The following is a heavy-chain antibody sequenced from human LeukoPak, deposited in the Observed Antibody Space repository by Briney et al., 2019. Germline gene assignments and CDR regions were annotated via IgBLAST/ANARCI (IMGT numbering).Heavy chain of an antibody. CDR3: AKALWFGDEGFDY. CDR2: ISGRGGST. J-gene: IGHJ4*02. Sequence: GGSLRLSCAASGFTFSSYAMSGVRQAQGKGMEWVSAISGRGGSTYYADSGKGRFTMSRDDCKNTLYLQMNTLRAEDTAVYYCAKALWFGDEGFDYWGQGTLVTVSS. D-gene: IGHD3-10*01. V-gene: IGHV3-23*01. CDR1: GFTFSSYA.